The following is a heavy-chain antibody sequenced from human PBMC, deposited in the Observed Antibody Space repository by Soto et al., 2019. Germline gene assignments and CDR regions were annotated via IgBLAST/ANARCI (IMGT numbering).Heavy chain of an antibody. J-gene: IGHJ5*02. CDR3: ASGTRYFFDP. CDR2: IWSDGIEK. V-gene: IGHV3-33*01. Sequence: QVQLVESGGGVVQPEKSLRLSCVASGFTLSSLAMNWVRQAPGKGLEWVAIIWSDGIEKFYGDSVKGRFTISRDDSKNTLYLQMDSLRADDTAVYYCASGTRYFFDPWGQGTPVTVSS. D-gene: IGHD1-1*01. CDR1: GFTLSSLA.